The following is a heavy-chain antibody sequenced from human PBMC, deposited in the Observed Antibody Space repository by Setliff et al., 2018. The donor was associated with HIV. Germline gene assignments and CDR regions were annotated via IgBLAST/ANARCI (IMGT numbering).Heavy chain of an antibody. CDR1: GDSISSSNW. V-gene: IGHV4-4*02. Sequence: SETLSLTCAVSGDSISSSNWWSWVRQPPGKGLEWIGEMSHSGSAAYNPSLRSRVTMSLDKSNNQFSLKLNSVTAADTAIYYCARELHQPGYFYYVDVWGKGTAVTVSS. D-gene: IGHD3-16*01. J-gene: IGHJ6*04. CDR2: MSHSGSA. CDR3: ARELHQPGYFYYVDV.